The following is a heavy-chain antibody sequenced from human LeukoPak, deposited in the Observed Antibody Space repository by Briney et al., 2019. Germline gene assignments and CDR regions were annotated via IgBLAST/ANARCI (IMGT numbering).Heavy chain of an antibody. J-gene: IGHJ6*03. D-gene: IGHD2-2*01. CDR3: VGIVPAAMGLYYYYMDV. CDR2: IYYSGST. CDR1: GGSISPYY. V-gene: IGHV4-59*12. Sequence: KPSETLSLTCTVSGGSISPYYWSWIRQPPGKGLEWIAYIYYSGSTNYNPSLKSRVTISVDTSKNQFSLKLSSVTAADTAVYYCVGIVPAAMGLYYYYMDVWGKGTTVTVSS.